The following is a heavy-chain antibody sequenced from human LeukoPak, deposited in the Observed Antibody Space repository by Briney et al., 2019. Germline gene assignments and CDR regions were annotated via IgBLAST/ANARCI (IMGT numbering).Heavy chain of an antibody. Sequence: GRSLRLSCAASGFTFSSYGMHWVRQAPGKGLEWVAVISYDGSNKYYADSVKGQFTISRDNSKNTLYLQMNSLRAEDTAVYYCASQPYCTNGICYDSWGQGTLVTVSS. CDR2: ISYDGSNK. D-gene: IGHD2-8*01. J-gene: IGHJ4*02. V-gene: IGHV3-30*03. CDR3: ASQPYCTNGICYDS. CDR1: GFTFSSYG.